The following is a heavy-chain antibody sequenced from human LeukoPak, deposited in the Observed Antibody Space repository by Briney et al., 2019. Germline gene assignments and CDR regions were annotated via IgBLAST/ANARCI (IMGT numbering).Heavy chain of an antibody. CDR1: GFIFSNYG. CDR2: MRFDGSNR. CDR3: AKMVRGFNIGGPYFDY. D-gene: IGHD2/OR15-2a*01. Sequence: PGGSLRLSCAASGFIFSNYGMHWVRQAPGKGLEWVASMRFDGSNRFHADSVKGRFTISRDNSNNTLHLQMNSVRPEDTAVYYCAKMVRGFNIGGPYFDYWGQGALVTVSS. J-gene: IGHJ4*02. V-gene: IGHV3-30*02.